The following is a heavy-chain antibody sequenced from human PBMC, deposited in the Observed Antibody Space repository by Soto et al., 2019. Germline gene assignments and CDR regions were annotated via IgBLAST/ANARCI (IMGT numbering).Heavy chain of an antibody. J-gene: IGHJ4*02. CDR3: ARDSAGIHTSYYFDY. CDR2: IYYSGST. Sequence: QVQLQESGPGLVKPSQTLSLTCTVSGGSISSGGYYWSWIRQHPGKGLEWIGYIYYSGSTYYNPSLKSRVTISVDTSKNQFSLKLSSVTAADTAVYYCARDSAGIHTSYYFDYLGQGTLVTVSS. D-gene: IGHD5-18*01. V-gene: IGHV4-31*03. CDR1: GGSISSGGYY.